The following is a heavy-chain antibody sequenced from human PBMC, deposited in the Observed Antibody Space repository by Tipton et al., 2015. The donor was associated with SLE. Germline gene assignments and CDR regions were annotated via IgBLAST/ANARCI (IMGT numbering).Heavy chain of an antibody. J-gene: IGHJ6*03. V-gene: IGHV4-61*01. D-gene: IGHD7-27*01. CDR3: ARDWNWGTNFYYYMDV. Sequence: GLVKPSETLSLTCSVSGAYITSSTSYWGWIRQPPGKGLEWIGYMYYSGITNYNPSLNSRVTISVDTSKNQFSLKVNSVTAADTAVYYCARDWNWGTNFYYYMDVWGKGTTVTVSS. CDR2: MYYSGIT. CDR1: GAYITSSTSY.